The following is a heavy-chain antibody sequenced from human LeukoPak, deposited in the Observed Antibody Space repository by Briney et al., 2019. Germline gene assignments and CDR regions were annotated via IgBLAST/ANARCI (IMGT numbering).Heavy chain of an antibody. D-gene: IGHD4-11*01. V-gene: IGHV3-43*01. CDR1: GLTFGDYT. Sequence: GGSLRLSCEASGLTFGDYTMHWVRQAPGKGLEWVSLISRNGAATKYADSVRGRFTISRDNAKNSLFLQVSSLRAEDTAVYYCTASDINYRPFDNWGQGTLVTVSS. J-gene: IGHJ4*02. CDR3: TASDINYRPFDN. CDR2: ISRNGAAT.